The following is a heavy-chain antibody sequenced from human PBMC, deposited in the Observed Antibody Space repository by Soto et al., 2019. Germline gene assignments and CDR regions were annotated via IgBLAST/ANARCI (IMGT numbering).Heavy chain of an antibody. CDR1: GGSISSYY. D-gene: IGHD3-16*01. CDR3: AGDGGAARSYYDMYA. CDR2: IYYSGST. J-gene: IGHJ6*02. Sequence: PSETLSLTCTVSGGSISSYYWSWIRQPPGKGLEWIGYIYYSGSTNYNPSLKSRVTISVDTSKNQFSLKLSSVTAADTAVYYCAGDGGAARSYYDMYAWGQGTSVTVSS. V-gene: IGHV4-59*01.